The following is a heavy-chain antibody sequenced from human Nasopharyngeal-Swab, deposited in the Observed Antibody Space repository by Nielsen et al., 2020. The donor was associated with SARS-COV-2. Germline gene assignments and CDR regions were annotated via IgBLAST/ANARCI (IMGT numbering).Heavy chain of an antibody. CDR2: ISYDGSNK. CDR1: GFTFSSYG. Sequence: GGSLRLSCAASGFTFSSYGMHWVRQAPGKGLEWVAVISYDGSNKYYADSVKGRFTISRDNSKNTLYLQMNSLRAEETAVYYCAKTRGYDFWSGLTGYWGRGTLVTVSS. V-gene: IGHV3-30*18. D-gene: IGHD3-3*01. CDR3: AKTRGYDFWSGLTGY. J-gene: IGHJ4*02.